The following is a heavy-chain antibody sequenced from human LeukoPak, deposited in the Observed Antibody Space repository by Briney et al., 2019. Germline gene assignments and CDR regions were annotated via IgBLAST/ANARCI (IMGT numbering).Heavy chain of an antibody. CDR3: ARAEGAAIAARIDY. V-gene: IGHV1-24*01. Sequence: ASEKVSCKVSGYTLTELSMHWVRQAPGKGLEWMGGFDPEDGETIYAQKFQGRVTMTEDTSTDTAYMELSSLRSEDTAVYYCARAEGAAIAARIDYWGQGTLVTVSS. D-gene: IGHD6-6*01. J-gene: IGHJ4*02. CDR2: FDPEDGET. CDR1: GYTLTELS.